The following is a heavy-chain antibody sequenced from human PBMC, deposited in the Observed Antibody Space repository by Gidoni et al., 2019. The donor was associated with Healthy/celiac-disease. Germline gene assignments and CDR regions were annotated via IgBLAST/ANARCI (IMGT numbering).Heavy chain of an antibody. V-gene: IGHV4-31*03. J-gene: IGHJ4*02. D-gene: IGHD3-16*02. CDR1: CGSISSGGYY. Sequence: QVQLQESGPGLVKPSQTLSLTCTVSCGSISSGGYYWSWIRQHPGKGLEWIGYIYYSGSTYYNPSLKSRVTRSVDTSKNQFSLKLSSVTAADTAVYYCARGEGYYDYVWGSYRPYYFDYWGQGTLVTVSS. CDR3: ARGEGYYDYVWGSYRPYYFDY. CDR2: IYYSGST.